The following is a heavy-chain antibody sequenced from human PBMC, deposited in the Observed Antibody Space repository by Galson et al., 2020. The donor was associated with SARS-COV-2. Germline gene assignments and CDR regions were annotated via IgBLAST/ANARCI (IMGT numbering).Heavy chain of an antibody. D-gene: IGHD6-19*01. Sequence: SETLSLTCTASGDSISSSDYYWGWIRQPPGQGLEWIGSIYHSGSTYYSPSLKSRVTVSLDTSKNQFSLRLSSVTAADTAVYYCVRWTSGWSTFGDYWGQGTLVSVSS. CDR2: IYHSGST. J-gene: IGHJ4*02. CDR1: GDSISSSDYY. V-gene: IGHV4-39*07. CDR3: VRWTSGWSTFGDY.